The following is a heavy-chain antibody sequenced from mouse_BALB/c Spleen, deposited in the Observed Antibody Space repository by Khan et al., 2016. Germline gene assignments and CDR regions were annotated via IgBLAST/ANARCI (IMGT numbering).Heavy chain of an antibody. CDR3: AINWDEEDY. D-gene: IGHD4-1*02. V-gene: IGHV3-2*02. CDR2: ITYSGST. Sequence: EVELVESGPGLVKPSQSLSLTCTVTGYSITSDYAWNWIRQFPGNKLEWMGYITYSGSTSYNPSLKSRNSITRDTSKNQFFRQLNSQTTADTATYNCAINWDEEDYWGQGTLVTVSA. CDR1: GYSITSDYA. J-gene: IGHJ3*01.